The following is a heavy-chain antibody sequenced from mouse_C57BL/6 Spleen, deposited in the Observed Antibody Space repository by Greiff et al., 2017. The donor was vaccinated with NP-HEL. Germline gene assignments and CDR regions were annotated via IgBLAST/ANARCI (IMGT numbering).Heavy chain of an antibody. Sequence: QVQLQQSGPELVKPGASVKISCKASGYAFSSSWMNWVKQRPGKGLEWIGGIYPGDGDTNYNGKFKGKATLTADKSSSTAYMQLSSLTSEDSAVYFCARWYDYDEGFAYWGQGTLVTVSA. CDR2: IYPGDGDT. D-gene: IGHD2-4*01. J-gene: IGHJ3*01. V-gene: IGHV1-82*01. CDR3: ARWYDYDEGFAY. CDR1: GYAFSSSW.